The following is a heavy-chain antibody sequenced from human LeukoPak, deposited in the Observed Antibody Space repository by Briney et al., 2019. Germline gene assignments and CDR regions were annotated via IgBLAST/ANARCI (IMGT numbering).Heavy chain of an antibody. CDR1: GYTFTSYG. V-gene: IGHV1-18*01. CDR2: ISAYNGNT. D-gene: IGHD2-8*01. Sequence: ASVKVSCKASGYTFTSYGISWVRQAPGQGLEWMRWISAYNGNTNYPQKLQGRVTMTTDTSTSTAYLELRSLRSDDTAVYYCASGDCTNGVCYTAGGYDYWGQGTLVTVSS. CDR3: ASGDCTNGVCYTAGGYDY. J-gene: IGHJ4*02.